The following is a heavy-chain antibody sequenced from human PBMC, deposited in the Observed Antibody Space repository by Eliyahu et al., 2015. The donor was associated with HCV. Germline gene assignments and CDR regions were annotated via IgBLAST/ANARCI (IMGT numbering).Heavy chain of an antibody. CDR2: INHSGST. CDR1: GGSFSGYY. Sequence: QVQLQQWGAGLLKPSETLSLTCAVYGGSFSGYYWSWIRQPPGKGLEWIGEINHSGSTNYNPSLKSRVTISVDTSKNQFSLKLSSVTAADTAVYYCARGRGGYTPGFDYWGQGTLVTVSS. J-gene: IGHJ4*02. D-gene: IGHD5-12*01. CDR3: ARGRGGYTPGFDY. V-gene: IGHV4-34*01.